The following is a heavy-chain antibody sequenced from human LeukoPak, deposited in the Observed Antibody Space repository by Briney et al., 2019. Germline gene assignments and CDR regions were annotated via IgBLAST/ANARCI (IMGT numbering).Heavy chain of an antibody. D-gene: IGHD2-2*01. V-gene: IGHV3-23*01. Sequence: GGSLRLSCAASGFAFSNYAMSWVRQAPGKGLEWVSTISGSGGSTYYADSVKGRFTISRDNSKNTLYLQLNSLRAEDTAVYYCAKSTSPLYYYYGMDVWGQGTTVTVSS. CDR3: AKSTSPLYYYYGMDV. J-gene: IGHJ6*02. CDR2: ISGSGGST. CDR1: GFAFSNYA.